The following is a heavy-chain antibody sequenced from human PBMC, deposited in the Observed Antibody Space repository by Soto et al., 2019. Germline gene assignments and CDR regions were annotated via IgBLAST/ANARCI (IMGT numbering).Heavy chain of an antibody. Sequence: QLQLQESGPGLVKPSETLSLTCTVSGGSINSSSYYWGWIRQPPGKGLEWIGSIYYSGSTYYNPTIKSRVTISVDTSTNQFSLKLSSVTAADTAVYYCARLSIAVAGSYYFDYWGQGTLVTVSS. D-gene: IGHD6-19*01. CDR3: ARLSIAVAGSYYFDY. CDR1: GGSINSSSYY. V-gene: IGHV4-39*01. J-gene: IGHJ4*02. CDR2: IYYSGST.